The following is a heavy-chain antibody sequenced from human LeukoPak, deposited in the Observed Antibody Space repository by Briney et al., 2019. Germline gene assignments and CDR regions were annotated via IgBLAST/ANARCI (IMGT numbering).Heavy chain of an antibody. CDR1: GFTFDDYA. J-gene: IGHJ5*02. D-gene: IGHD1-26*01. CDR3: ARESGWFDP. CDR2: ISWNSGNI. V-gene: IGHV3-9*01. Sequence: GGSLRLSCAASGFTFDDYAMYWVRQAPGKGLEWVSGISWNSGNIGYADSVKGRFTISGDNAKNSLYLQMNSLRAEDTALYYCARESGWFDPWGQGTLVTVSS.